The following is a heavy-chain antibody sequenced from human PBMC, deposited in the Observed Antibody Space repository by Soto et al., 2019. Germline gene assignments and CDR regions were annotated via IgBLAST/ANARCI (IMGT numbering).Heavy chain of an antibody. Sequence: PGGSLRLSCAASGFTFSSYGMHWVRQAPGKGLEWVAVISYDGSNKYYADSVKGRFTISRDNSKNTLYLQMNSLRAEDTAVYYCAKELGTKPYYYGMDVWGQGTTVTVSS. CDR1: GFTFSSYG. CDR2: ISYDGSNK. J-gene: IGHJ6*02. CDR3: AKELGTKPYYYGMDV. D-gene: IGHD2-8*01. V-gene: IGHV3-30*18.